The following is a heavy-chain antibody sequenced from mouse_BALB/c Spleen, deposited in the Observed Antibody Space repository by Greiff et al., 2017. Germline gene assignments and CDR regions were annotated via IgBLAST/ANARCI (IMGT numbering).Heavy chain of an antibody. CDR2: INPSNGGT. J-gene: IGHJ3*01. D-gene: IGHD1-1*01. CDR1: GYTFTSYY. Sequence: QVQLQQSGAELVKPGASVKLSCKASGYTFTSYYMYWVKQRPGQGLEWIGEINPSNGGTNFNEKFKSKATLTVDKSSSTAYMQLSSLTSEDSAVYYCTRSHYYGSSDYAMDYWGQGTLVTVSA. V-gene: IGHV1S81*02. CDR3: TRSHYYGSSDYAMDY.